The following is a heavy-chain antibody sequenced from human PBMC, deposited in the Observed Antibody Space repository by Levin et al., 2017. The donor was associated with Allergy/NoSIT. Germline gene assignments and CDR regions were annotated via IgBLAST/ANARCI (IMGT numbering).Heavy chain of an antibody. CDR3: ARGPWVVTAIPLANWFDP. CDR1: GGSISSSSYY. Sequence: SCTVSGGSISSSSYYWGWIRQPPGKGLEWIGSIYYSGSTYYNPSLKSRVTISVDTSKNQFSLKLSSVTAADTAVYYCARGPWVVTAIPLANWFDPWGQGTLVTVSS. J-gene: IGHJ5*02. D-gene: IGHD2-21*02. V-gene: IGHV4-39*07. CDR2: IYYSGST.